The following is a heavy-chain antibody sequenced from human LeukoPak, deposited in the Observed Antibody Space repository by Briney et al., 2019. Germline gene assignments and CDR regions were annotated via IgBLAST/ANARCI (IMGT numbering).Heavy chain of an antibody. CDR3: ARERNGVPWNWFDP. V-gene: IGHV4-39*07. Sequence: GSLRLSCAASGFTVSSNYMSWIRQPPGKGLEWIGSIYYSGSTYYNPSLKSRVTISVDTSKNQFSLKLSSVTAADTAVYYCARERNGVPWNWFDPWGQGTLVTVSS. J-gene: IGHJ5*02. CDR2: IYYSGST. D-gene: IGHD1-1*01. CDR1: GFTVSSNY.